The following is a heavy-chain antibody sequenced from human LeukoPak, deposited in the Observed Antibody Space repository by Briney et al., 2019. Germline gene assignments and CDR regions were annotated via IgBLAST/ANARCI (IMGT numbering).Heavy chain of an antibody. CDR3: ARKILDAFDI. V-gene: IGHV1-2*03. Sequence: EASVKVSCKASGYTFTGYYMHCVPQAPRQGLEWMEWINPNSGGTNYAQKFQGSGTMTRDTSISTAYMEMRRLRSVDMGVYYCARKILDAFDIWGQGTMVSVSS. CDR1: GYTFTGYY. CDR2: INPNSGGT. J-gene: IGHJ3*02.